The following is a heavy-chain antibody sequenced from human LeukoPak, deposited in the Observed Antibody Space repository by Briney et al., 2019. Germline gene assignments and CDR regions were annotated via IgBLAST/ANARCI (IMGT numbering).Heavy chain of an antibody. CDR2: IKSKTDGGTI. D-gene: IGHD3-22*01. Sequence: GGSLRLPCAASGFTFSNAWMSWVRQAPGKGLEWVGRIKSKTDGGTIDYAAPVKGRFTISRDDSKNTLYLQMNSLKTDDTAVYYCTTGDSSGYYPTLGYWGQGTLVTVSS. J-gene: IGHJ4*02. CDR3: TTGDSSGYYPTLGY. CDR1: GFTFSNAW. V-gene: IGHV3-15*01.